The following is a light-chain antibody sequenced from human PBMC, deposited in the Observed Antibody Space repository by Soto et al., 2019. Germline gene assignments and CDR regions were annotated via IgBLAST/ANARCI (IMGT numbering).Light chain of an antibody. J-gene: IGKJ4*01. V-gene: IGKV3-15*01. CDR2: DAS. CDR1: QNVYNN. Sequence: EIVMTQSPATLSVSPGEGATLSFKASQNVYNNLAGYQQRPGQPPRLLIYDASTRDTGISARFSGSGYGTEFTLTISSLQSEDFAVYFCQQCRNWPLTFGGGTKVEIK. CDR3: QQCRNWPLT.